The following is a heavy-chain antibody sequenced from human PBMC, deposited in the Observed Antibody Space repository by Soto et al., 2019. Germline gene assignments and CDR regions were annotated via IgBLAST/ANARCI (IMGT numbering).Heavy chain of an antibody. D-gene: IGHD3-9*01. CDR3: ATIPTTYDILTGYYYYGMDV. J-gene: IGHJ6*02. CDR1: GYTFTGYY. CDR2: INPNSGGT. V-gene: IGHV1-2*02. Sequence: ASVNVSCKASGYTFTGYYMHWVRQAPGQGLEWMGWINPNSGGTNYAQKFQGRVTMTRDTSISTAYMELSRLRSDDTAVYYCATIPTTYDILTGYYYYGMDVWGQGTTVTVSS.